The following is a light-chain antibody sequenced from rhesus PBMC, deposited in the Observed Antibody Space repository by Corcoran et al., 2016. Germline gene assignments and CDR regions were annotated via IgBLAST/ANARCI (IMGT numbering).Light chain of an antibody. CDR3: QHYYSTPWT. V-gene: IGKV1-25*01. CDR2: EAS. CDR1: QGITND. Sequence: DIQMTQSPSSLSASVGDRVTITCRASQGITNDLAWYQQKPGETPKLLIYEASSLQSGIPSRFSGSGYETDYTCTINSLQSEDFATYYWQHYYSTPWTFGQGTKVEIK. J-gene: IGKJ1*01.